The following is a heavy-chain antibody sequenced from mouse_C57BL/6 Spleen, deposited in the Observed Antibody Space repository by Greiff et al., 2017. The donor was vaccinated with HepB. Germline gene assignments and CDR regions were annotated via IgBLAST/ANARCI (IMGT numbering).Heavy chain of an antibody. V-gene: IGHV1-80*01. Sequence: QVQLQQSGAELVKPGASVKISCKASGYAFSSYWMNWVKQRPGKGLEWIGQIYPGDGDTNYNGKLKGKATLTADKSSSTAYMQLSSLTSEDSAVYFCARRVGSSYYFDYWGQGTTLTVSS. CDR2: IYPGDGDT. J-gene: IGHJ2*01. D-gene: IGHD1-1*01. CDR1: GYAFSSYW. CDR3: ARRVGSSYYFDY.